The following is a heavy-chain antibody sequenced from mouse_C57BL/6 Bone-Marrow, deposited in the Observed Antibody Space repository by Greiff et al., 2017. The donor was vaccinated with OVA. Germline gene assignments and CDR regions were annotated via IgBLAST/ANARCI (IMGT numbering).Heavy chain of an antibody. CDR3: AGSSPYYAMDY. CDR2: ISNGGGST. J-gene: IGHJ4*01. Sequence: EVKLMESGGGLVQPGGSLKLSCAASGFTFSDYYMYWVRQTPEKRLEWVAYISNGGGSTYYPDTVKGRFTISRDNAKNTLYLQMSRLKSEDTAMYYCAGSSPYYAMDYWGQGTSVTVSS. V-gene: IGHV5-12*01. D-gene: IGHD1-1*01. CDR1: GFTFSDYY.